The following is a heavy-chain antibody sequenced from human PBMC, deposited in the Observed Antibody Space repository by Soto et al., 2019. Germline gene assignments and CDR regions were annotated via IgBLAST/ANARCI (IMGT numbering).Heavy chain of an antibody. Sequence: QVQLVQSGTEVKKPGASVKVSCKASGYTFTNYAISWVRQAPGQGLEWMGWISAYSDRTNYAQNLQGRVTMTTDTATSTASMVGRRLRSDDTAVYFCARDRDYYYDNSDKYHYHYAMEVRCQGTTVTIS. CDR2: ISAYSDRT. CDR1: GYTFTNYA. V-gene: IGHV1-18*04. D-gene: IGHD3-22*01. J-gene: IGHJ6*02. CDR3: ARDRDYYYDNSDKYHYHYAMEV.